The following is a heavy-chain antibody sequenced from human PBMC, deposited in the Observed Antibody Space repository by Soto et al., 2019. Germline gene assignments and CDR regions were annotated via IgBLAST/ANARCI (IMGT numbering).Heavy chain of an antibody. D-gene: IGHD3-3*01. CDR2: INHSGST. CDR1: GGPINYYY. J-gene: IGHJ6*02. V-gene: IGHV4-34*01. CDR3: ARGRFLEWLSRYYYYGMDV. Sequence: SATPSITCTVSGGPINYYYWSWIRQPPGKGVEWIGEINHSGSTNYNPSLKSRVTISVDTSKNQFSLKLSSVTAADTAVYYCARGRFLEWLSRYYYYGMDVWGQGTTVTVSS.